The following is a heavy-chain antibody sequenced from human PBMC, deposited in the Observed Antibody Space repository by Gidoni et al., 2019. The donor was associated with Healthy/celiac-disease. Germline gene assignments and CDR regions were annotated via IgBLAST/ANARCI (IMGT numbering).Heavy chain of an antibody. CDR2: IRGSGGST. CDR3: AKGLYRKLPAAITVGIDY. D-gene: IGHD2-2*01. V-gene: IGHV3-23*01. Sequence: EVQLLESGGGLVHPGGSLRLSFAASGFTFSSYARSWVRQAPGKGLEWVTAIRGSGGSTYYADSVKGRFTISRDNSKNTLYLQMNSLRAEDTAVYYCAKGLYRKLPAAITVGIDYWGQGTLVTVSS. CDR1: GFTFSSYA. J-gene: IGHJ4*02.